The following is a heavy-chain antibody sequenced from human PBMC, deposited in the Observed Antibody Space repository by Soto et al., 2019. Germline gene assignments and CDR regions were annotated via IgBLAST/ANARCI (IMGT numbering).Heavy chain of an antibody. CDR2: IYYSGST. CDR3: AREGIAVAGFDY. D-gene: IGHD6-19*01. V-gene: IGHV4-61*01. CDR1: GGSVSSGSYY. J-gene: IGHJ4*02. Sequence: PSETLSLTCTVSGGSVSSGSYYWSWIRQPPGKGLEWIGYIYYSGSTNYNPSLKSRVTISVDTSKNQFSLKLSSVTAADTAVYYCAREGIAVAGFDYWGQGTLVTVSS.